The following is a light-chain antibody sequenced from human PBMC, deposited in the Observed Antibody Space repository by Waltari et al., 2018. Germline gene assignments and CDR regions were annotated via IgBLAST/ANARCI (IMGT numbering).Light chain of an antibody. J-gene: IGKJ1*01. V-gene: IGKV1-5*03. CDR1: QSISTW. Sequence: DVQMTQYPSTLSASGGATVTITCRASQSISTWLAWYQQKAGKAPKVLIYKASSLESGVPSRFSGSGSGTEFTLTISSLQPDDFATYYCQQYNSVLWTFGQGTKVEIK. CDR3: QQYNSVLWT. CDR2: KAS.